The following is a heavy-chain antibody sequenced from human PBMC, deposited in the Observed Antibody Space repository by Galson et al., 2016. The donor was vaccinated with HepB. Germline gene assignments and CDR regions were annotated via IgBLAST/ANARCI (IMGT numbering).Heavy chain of an antibody. CDR2: TNHSGST. Sequence: SETLSLTCAVYGVSFSDYYWSWVRQPPGKGLEWIGETNHSGSTNYNPSLKSRVTISIDTSKTQFSLNLSSVTAADTAVYYCARLNAGAVGYWGQGTLVTVSS. D-gene: IGHD2-2*01. V-gene: IGHV4-34*01. CDR3: ARLNAGAVGY. J-gene: IGHJ4*02. CDR1: GVSFSDYY.